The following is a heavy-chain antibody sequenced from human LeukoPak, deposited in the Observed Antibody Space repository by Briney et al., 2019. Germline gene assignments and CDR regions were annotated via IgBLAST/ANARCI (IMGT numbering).Heavy chain of an antibody. V-gene: IGHV3-30*02. D-gene: IGHD2-15*01. CDR3: AKDGNDIVVVVAATQAYYYYMDV. J-gene: IGHJ6*03. Sequence: GGSLRLSCAASGFTFSNYAMSWVRQAPGKGLEWVAFIRYDGSNKYYADSVKGRFTISRDNSKNTLYLQMNSLRAEDTAVYYCAKDGNDIVVVVAATQAYYYYMDVWGKGTTVTISS. CDR2: IRYDGSNK. CDR1: GFTFSNYA.